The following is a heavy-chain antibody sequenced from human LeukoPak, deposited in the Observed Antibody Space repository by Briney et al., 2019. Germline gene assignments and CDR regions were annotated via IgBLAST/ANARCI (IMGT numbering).Heavy chain of an antibody. D-gene: IGHD1-26*01. CDR2: IKQDGSEK. J-gene: IGHJ4*02. CDR1: GFTFDDYG. Sequence: GGSLRLSCAASGFTFDDYGMSWVRQAPGKGLEWVANIKQDGSEKYYVDSVKGRFTISRGNAKNSLYLQMNSLRAEDTAVYYCASSGSYFHFDYWGQGTLVTVSS. CDR3: ASSGSYFHFDY. V-gene: IGHV3-7*01.